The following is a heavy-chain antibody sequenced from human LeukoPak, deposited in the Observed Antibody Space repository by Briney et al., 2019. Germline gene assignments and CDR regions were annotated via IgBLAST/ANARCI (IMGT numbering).Heavy chain of an antibody. CDR1: GLTLSNYW. Sequence: GGSLRLSCAASGLTLSNYWMTWVRQAPGKGLEWVANINQDGSEKNYVDSVKGRFTISRDNAKNSLYLEMNSLRAEDMGVYYCARDQRYCSSSSCPWEPFDYWGQGTLVTVSS. CDR3: ARDQRYCSSSSCPWEPFDY. J-gene: IGHJ4*02. V-gene: IGHV3-7*05. CDR2: INQDGSEK. D-gene: IGHD2-2*01.